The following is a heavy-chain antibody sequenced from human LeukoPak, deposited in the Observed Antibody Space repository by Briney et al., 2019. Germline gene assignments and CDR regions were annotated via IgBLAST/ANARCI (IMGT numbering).Heavy chain of an antibody. CDR3: ARHIDQYYDSSGYYWFDY. J-gene: IGHJ4*02. CDR2: IYPGDSDT. D-gene: IGHD3-22*01. CDR1: GYSFTSYW. Sequence: GESLKISCKGSGYSFTSYWIGWVRQMPGKGLEWMGIIYPGDSDTRYSPSFQGQVTISADKSISTAYLQWSSLKASDTAMYYCARHIDQYYDSSGYYWFDYWGQGTLGTVSS. V-gene: IGHV5-51*01.